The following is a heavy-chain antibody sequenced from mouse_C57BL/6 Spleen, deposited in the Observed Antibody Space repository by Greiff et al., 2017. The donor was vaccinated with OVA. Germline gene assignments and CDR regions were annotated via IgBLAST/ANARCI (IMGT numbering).Heavy chain of an antibody. CDR2: IDPSDSET. CDR1: GYTFTSYW. V-gene: IGHV1-52*01. J-gene: IGHJ1*03. CDR3: SRRGDGYCGWYFDV. D-gene: IGHD2-3*01. Sequence: QVQLQQPGAELVRPGSSVKLSCKASGYTFTSYWMHWVKQRPIQGLEWIGNIDPSDSETHYNQKFKDKATLTVDKSYSTAYMQLSSLTSEDSAVYYCSRRGDGYCGWYFDVWGTGTTVTVSS.